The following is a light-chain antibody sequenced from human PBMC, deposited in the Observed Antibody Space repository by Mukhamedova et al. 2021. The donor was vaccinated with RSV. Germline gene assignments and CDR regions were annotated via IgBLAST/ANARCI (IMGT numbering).Light chain of an antibody. CDR2: AAS. V-gene: IGKV3D-15*03. CDR3: QQYNNWPLT. Sequence: LAWYQQKPGQAPRLLIHAASIRATGVPARFSGSGSGTEFTLTISILQSEDFALYYCQQYNNWPLTFGGGTTVEIK. J-gene: IGKJ4*01.